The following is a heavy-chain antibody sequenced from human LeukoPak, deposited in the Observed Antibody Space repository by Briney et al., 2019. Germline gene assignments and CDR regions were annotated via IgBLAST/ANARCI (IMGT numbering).Heavy chain of an antibody. D-gene: IGHD3-3*01. J-gene: IGHJ5*02. V-gene: IGHV3-48*03. Sequence: GGSLRLSCVVSGFTFSSYEMNWVRQAPGKGLEWVSYISRSGSTIYYADSVKGRFTISRDNAKNSLYLQMNSLRAEDTAVYYCARDRGPITIYGVVPTFDPLGQGTLVTVSS. CDR2: ISRSGSTI. CDR1: GFTFSSYE. CDR3: ARDRGPITIYGVVPTFDP.